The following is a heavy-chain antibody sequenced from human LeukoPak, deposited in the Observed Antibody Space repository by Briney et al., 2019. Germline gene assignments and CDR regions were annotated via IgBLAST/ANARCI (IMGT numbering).Heavy chain of an antibody. Sequence: ASVKVSYKASGNTLTTYDFDWVRQASGQGLEWMGWMNPKSGNSGYAESFQGRISLDINRSTDTAYMELTSLRFEDTAVYYCAIWEPAPNAFDPWGQGTLVTVSS. CDR1: GNTLTTYD. CDR3: AIWEPAPNAFDP. J-gene: IGHJ5*02. CDR2: MNPKSGNS. V-gene: IGHV1-8*01. D-gene: IGHD1-14*01.